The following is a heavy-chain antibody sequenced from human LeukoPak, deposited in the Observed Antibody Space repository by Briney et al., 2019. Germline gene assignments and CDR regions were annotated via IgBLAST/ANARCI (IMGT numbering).Heavy chain of an antibody. D-gene: IGHD6-19*01. J-gene: IGHJ4*02. CDR2: INPNSGGT. CDR3: ARGYSSGWPAKY. CDR1: GYTFTGYY. V-gene: IGHV1-2*02. Sequence: ASVTVSCKASGYTFTGYYMHWVRQAPGQGLEWMGWINPNSGGTNYAQKFQGRVTMTRDTSISTAYMELSRLRSDDTAVYYCARGYSSGWPAKYWGQGTLVTVSS.